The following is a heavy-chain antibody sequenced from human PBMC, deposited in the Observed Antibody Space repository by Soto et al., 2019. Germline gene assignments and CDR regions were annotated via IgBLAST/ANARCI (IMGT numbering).Heavy chain of an antibody. J-gene: IGHJ1*01. V-gene: IGHV3-30*18. CDR1: GFTFSIYG. CDR2: ISYDGSNK. CDR3: AKPAVVINDAEYFQH. D-gene: IGHD2-21*01. Sequence: RGSLLLSCASSGFTFSIYGMHWVRQAPGKGLDWVAVISYDGSNKYYADSVKGRSTISRDNSKNTLYLQMNSLRAEDTAVYFCAKPAVVINDAEYFQHWGQGTLVTVSS.